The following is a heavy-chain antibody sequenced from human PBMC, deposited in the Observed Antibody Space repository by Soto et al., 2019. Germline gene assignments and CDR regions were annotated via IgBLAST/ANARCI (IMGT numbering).Heavy chain of an antibody. CDR3: AKVVGADNTSSNFYYYSAMDA. CDR2: ISNDGSNK. CDR1: GFSFSTYG. V-gene: IGHV3-30*18. Sequence: GSLRLSCAASGFSFSTYGMHWVRQAPGKGLDWMAVISNDGSNKYYADSVKGRFTIYRDNSKDTLFLQMNSLKGDDTAVYYCAKVVGADNTSSNFYYYSAMDAWGQGT. D-gene: IGHD6-6*01. J-gene: IGHJ6*02.